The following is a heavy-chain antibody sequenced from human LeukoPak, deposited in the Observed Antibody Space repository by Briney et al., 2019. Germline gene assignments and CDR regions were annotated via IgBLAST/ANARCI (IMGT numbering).Heavy chain of an antibody. J-gene: IGHJ5*02. Sequence: GASVKVSCKASGGTFSSYAISGVRQAPGQGLEWMGGIIPIFGTANYAQKFQGRVTITADKSTSTAYMELSSLRSEDTAVYYCARDPVAAAGMGSWFDPWGQGTLVTVSS. CDR2: IIPIFGTA. CDR1: GGTFSSYA. V-gene: IGHV1-69*06. D-gene: IGHD6-13*01. CDR3: ARDPVAAAGMGSWFDP.